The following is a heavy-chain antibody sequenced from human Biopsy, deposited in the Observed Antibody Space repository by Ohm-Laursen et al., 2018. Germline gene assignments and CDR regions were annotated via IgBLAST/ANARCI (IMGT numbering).Heavy chain of an antibody. CDR2: ITSSGAST. CDR3: AKVSPTILSSFDY. J-gene: IGHJ4*02. CDR1: GFPFTGFS. Sequence: SLRLSCAAPGFPFTGFSMDWVRQAPGKGLEWVSSITSSGASTDFADSVKGRFTISRDNSKNTLYLQMNSLRTEDTAVYYCAKVSPTILSSFDYWGQGTLVTVSS. D-gene: IGHD3-9*01. V-gene: IGHV3-23*01.